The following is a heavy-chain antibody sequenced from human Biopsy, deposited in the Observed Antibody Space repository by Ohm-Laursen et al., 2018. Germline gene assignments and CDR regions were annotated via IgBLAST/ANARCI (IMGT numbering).Heavy chain of an antibody. J-gene: IGHJ4*02. V-gene: IGHV4-39*01. CDR3: ARHGSQGYCTGGSCVDY. Sequence: TLSLTCAFSGGSIISNYYYWGWIRQPPGKGLEWIGSIYYRGNTNYNPSLKSRVTISVDTSKNQFSLKLSSATAADTAVFYCARHGSQGYCTGGSCVDYWGQGALVTVSS. D-gene: IGHD2-15*01. CDR2: IYYRGNT. CDR1: GGSIISNYYY.